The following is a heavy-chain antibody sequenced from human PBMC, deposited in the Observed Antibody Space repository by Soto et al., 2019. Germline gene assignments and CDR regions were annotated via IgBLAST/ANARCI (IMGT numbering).Heavy chain of an antibody. V-gene: IGHV1-69*13. Sequence: SVKVSCKASGGTFSSYAMSWVRQAPGQGLEWMGGIIPIFGTANYAQKFQGRVTITADESTSTAYMELSSLRSEDTAVYYCARFSYYYGGHGDLPDYWSRRTLDIVSA. D-gene: IGHD3-10*01. J-gene: IGHJ4*02. CDR2: IIPIFGTA. CDR1: GGTFSSYA. CDR3: ARFSYYYGGHGDLPDY.